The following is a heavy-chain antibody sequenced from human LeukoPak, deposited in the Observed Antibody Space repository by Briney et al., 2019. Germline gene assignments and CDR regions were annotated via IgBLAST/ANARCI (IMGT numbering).Heavy chain of an antibody. J-gene: IGHJ4*02. CDR1: GGSVSSGSYY. Sequence: PSETLSLTCTVSGGSVSSGSYYWSWIRQPPGKGLEWIGYIYYSGSTNYNPSLKSRVTISVDTSKNQFSLKLSSVTAADTAVYYCARGFARFPSITVTTLADYWGQGTLVTVSS. CDR3: ARGFARFPSITVTTLADY. V-gene: IGHV4-61*01. CDR2: IYYSGST. D-gene: IGHD4-17*01.